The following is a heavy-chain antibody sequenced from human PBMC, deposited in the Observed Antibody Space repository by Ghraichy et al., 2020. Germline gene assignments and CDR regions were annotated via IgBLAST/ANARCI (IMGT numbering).Heavy chain of an antibody. CDR1: GYSFTNHW. V-gene: IGHV5-10-1*01. CDR2: IDPSDSYT. D-gene: IGHD1-7*01. CDR3: ARPKEGLELTRAAFDI. Sequence: GESLNISCKGSGYSFTNHWISWVRQMPGKGLEWMGRIDPSDSYTNYSPSFQGHVTISVDKSISTSYLQWSNLQASDTAMYYCARPKEGLELTRAAFDIWGQGTMLTVSS. J-gene: IGHJ3*02.